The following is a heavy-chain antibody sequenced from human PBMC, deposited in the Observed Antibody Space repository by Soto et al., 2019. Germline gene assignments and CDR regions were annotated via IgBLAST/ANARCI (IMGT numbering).Heavy chain of an antibody. V-gene: IGHV1-2*02. CDR2: INPNSGGT. D-gene: IGHD3-22*01. Sequence: QVPLVQSGAEVKKPGASVKVSCKASGYTFTAYYMHWVRQAPGQGLEWMGWINPNSGGTKYAQKFQVRVTMTRDTSTGTAYMELSRLISDDTAVYYCATVGGGVAYYDSSGYSRWGQGTLVTVSS. CDR1: GYTFTAYY. J-gene: IGHJ4*02. CDR3: ATVGGGVAYYDSSGYSR.